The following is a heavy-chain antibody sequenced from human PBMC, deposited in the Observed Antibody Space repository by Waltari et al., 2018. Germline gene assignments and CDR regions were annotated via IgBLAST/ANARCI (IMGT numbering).Heavy chain of an antibody. Sequence: QVQLQQSGPGLVKPSQTLSLTCAISGDSVSSNSAAWNGISQSPSRGLEWRGRKNKVDKGNNGHAVSVKSRITVNPDTSKNQCSLHLNSVTPEDTAVYYCARNWDTSFDYWGRGTLVTVSS. V-gene: IGHV6-1*01. D-gene: IGHD7-27*01. CDR1: GDSVSSNSAA. CDR2: KNKVDKGNN. CDR3: ARNWDTSFDY. J-gene: IGHJ4*02.